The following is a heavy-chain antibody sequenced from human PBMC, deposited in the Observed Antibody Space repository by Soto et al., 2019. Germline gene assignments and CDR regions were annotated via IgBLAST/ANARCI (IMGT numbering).Heavy chain of an antibody. J-gene: IGHJ6*02. CDR2: IYYGGNS. V-gene: IGHV4-39*01. CDR3: AGQHPDYSSYTGVDL. Sequence: SETLSLTCTVSGGSVSTSGFCWGWIPQPPGKGPEYIGSIYYGGNSYYNPSLESRVALSVDTNRNQFSLKLRTVTAADTAVYYCAGQHPDYSSYTGVDLWGQGTAVTVSS. CDR1: GGSVSTSGFC.